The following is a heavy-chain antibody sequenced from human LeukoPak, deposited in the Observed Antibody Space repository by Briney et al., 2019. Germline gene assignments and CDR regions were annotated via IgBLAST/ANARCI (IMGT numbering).Heavy chain of an antibody. V-gene: IGHV3-7*01. Sequence: GGSLRLSCAASGFTFNNYWVTWVRQAPGKGLEWVANIKQDGSQKYYVDSVKGRFTISRDNAKNSLYLQMNSLRAEDTAVYYCARDRSDDFLIYYWGQGTLVTVSS. CDR3: ARDRSDDFLIYY. D-gene: IGHD3-3*01. CDR2: IKQDGSQK. CDR1: GFTFNNYW. J-gene: IGHJ4*02.